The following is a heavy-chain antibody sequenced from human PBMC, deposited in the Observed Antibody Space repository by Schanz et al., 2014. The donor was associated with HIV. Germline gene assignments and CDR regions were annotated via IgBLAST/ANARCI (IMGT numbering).Heavy chain of an antibody. CDR1: GFTFSSYG. V-gene: IGHV3-30*18. Sequence: QVQLVEFGGGVVQPGRSLRLSCAASGFTFSSYGMHWVRQAPGKGLEWVAVISYDGSNKYYADSVKGRFTISRDISKNTLYLQMNSLRAEDTAVYYCAKEEQQLGGVGGYHFDYWGQGTLVTVSS. CDR2: ISYDGSNK. D-gene: IGHD6-13*01. J-gene: IGHJ4*02. CDR3: AKEEQQLGGVGGYHFDY.